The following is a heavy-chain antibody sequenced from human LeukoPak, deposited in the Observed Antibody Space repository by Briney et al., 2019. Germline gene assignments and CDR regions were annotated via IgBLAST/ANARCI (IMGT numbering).Heavy chain of an antibody. D-gene: IGHD3-10*01. V-gene: IGHV3-21*01. CDR3: ARRGVYGSGAYYFDY. CDR2: ISSSSSYI. Sequence: GGSLRLSCAGSGFTFSSYSMNWVRQAPGKGLEWVSSISSSSSYIYYADSVKGRFTISRDNAKNSLYLQMNSLRAEDTAVYYCARRGVYGSGAYYFDYWGQGTLVTVSS. J-gene: IGHJ4*02. CDR1: GFTFSSYS.